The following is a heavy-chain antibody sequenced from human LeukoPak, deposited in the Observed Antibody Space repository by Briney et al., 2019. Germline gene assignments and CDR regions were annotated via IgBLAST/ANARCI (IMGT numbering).Heavy chain of an antibody. Sequence: PEASVKVSCKASGGTFSSYAISWVRQAPGQGLEWMGRIIPILGIANYAQKFQGRVTIIADKSTSTAYMELSSLRSEDTAVYYCARGYYDSSGYYYSYFDYWGQGTLVTVSS. CDR3: ARGYYDSSGYYYSYFDY. J-gene: IGHJ4*02. D-gene: IGHD3-22*01. CDR2: IIPILGIA. CDR1: GGTFSSYA. V-gene: IGHV1-69*04.